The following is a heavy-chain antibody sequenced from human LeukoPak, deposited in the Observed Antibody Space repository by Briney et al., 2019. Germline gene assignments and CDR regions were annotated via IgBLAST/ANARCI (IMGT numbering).Heavy chain of an antibody. D-gene: IGHD3-22*01. CDR2: FGTRSTSV. J-gene: IGHJ4*02. Sequence: GGSLRLSCTASGFTFSGYSMNWIRQAPGKGLEWDSSFGTRSTSVYHAGSVKGRFAISRDNAKNSLYLQMNSLRAEDTALYYCAREVSEGFDFWGQGTLVTVSS. CDR3: AREVSEGFDF. V-gene: IGHV3-21*01. CDR1: GFTFSGYS.